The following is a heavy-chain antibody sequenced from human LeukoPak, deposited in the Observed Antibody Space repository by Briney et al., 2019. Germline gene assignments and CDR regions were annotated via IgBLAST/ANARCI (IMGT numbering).Heavy chain of an antibody. CDR3: ARDMIVVVPAAIRDYYYGMDV. D-gene: IGHD2-2*02. CDR2: ISYDGSNK. V-gene: IGHV3-30-3*01. CDR1: GFTFSSYG. Sequence: PGGSLRFSCAASGFTFSSYGMHWVRQAPGKGLEWVAVISYDGSNKYYADSVKGRFTISRDNSKNTLYLQMNSLRAEDTAVYYCARDMIVVVPAAIRDYYYGMDVWGQGTTVTVSS. J-gene: IGHJ6*02.